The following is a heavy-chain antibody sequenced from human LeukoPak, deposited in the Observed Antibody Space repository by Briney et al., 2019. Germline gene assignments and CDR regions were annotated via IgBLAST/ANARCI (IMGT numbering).Heavy chain of an antibody. D-gene: IGHD6-13*01. CDR1: GDSVSTYSAA. Sequence: SQTLSLTCAISGDSVSTYSAAWNWIRQSPSRGLEWRGRTYYRSKWYNDYAVSVKSRITINPDTSKHQFSLQLNSVTPEDTAVYYCARGGSSSRGFDYWGQGTLVTVSS. CDR3: ARGGSSSRGFDY. CDR2: TYYRSKWYN. V-gene: IGHV6-1*01. J-gene: IGHJ4*02.